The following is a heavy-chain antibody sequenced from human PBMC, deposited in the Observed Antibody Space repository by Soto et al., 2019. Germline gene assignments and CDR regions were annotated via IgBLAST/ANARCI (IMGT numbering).Heavy chain of an antibody. CDR1: GFTFSSYA. D-gene: IGHD4-17*01. J-gene: IGHJ5*02. CDR2: ISGGGGST. Sequence: GGSLRLSCAASGFTFSSYAMSWVRQSPGKGLEWVSAISGGGGSTYYADSVKGRFTISRDNSKNTLYLQMNSLRAEDTAVYYCAKDPPIDYGGNSVDWFDPWGQGTLVTVSS. CDR3: AKDPPIDYGGNSVDWFDP. V-gene: IGHV3-23*01.